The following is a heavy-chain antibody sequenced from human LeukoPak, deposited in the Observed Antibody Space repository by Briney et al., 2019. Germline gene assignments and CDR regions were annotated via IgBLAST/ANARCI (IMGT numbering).Heavy chain of an antibody. CDR3: ARDRLGVTGHFDP. J-gene: IGHJ5*02. D-gene: IGHD2-21*02. Sequence: GGSLRLSCAASGFTFSSYAMRWVRQAPGKGLEWVSAISGSDRTTYYADSVKGRFTISRDNSKNTLYLQMNSLRAEDTAVYYCARDRLGVTGHFDPWGQGTLVTVSS. V-gene: IGHV3-23*01. CDR1: GFTFSSYA. CDR2: ISGSDRTT.